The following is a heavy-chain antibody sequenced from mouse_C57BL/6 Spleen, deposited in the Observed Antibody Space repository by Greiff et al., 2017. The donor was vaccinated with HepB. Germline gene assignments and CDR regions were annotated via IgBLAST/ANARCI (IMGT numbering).Heavy chain of an antibody. D-gene: IGHD2-4*01. CDR1: GYAFSSYW. Sequence: QVQLKESGAELVKPGASVKISCKASGYAFSSYWMNWVKQRPGKGLEWIGQIYPGDGDTNYNGKFKGKATLTADKSSSTAYMQLSSLTSEDSAVYFCAIYYDYDRFAYWGQGTLVTVS. CDR3: AIYYDYDRFAY. J-gene: IGHJ3*01. V-gene: IGHV1-80*01. CDR2: IYPGDGDT.